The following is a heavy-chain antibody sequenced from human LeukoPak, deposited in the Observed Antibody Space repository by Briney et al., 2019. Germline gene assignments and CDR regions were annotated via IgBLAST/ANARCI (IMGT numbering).Heavy chain of an antibody. Sequence: PSETLSLTCAVYGESMIGHYWTWIRQPPGKRLEWIGEIHHSGGTISNPSLKNRVTMSIDMSKNQFSLKLNSVTAADTAVYFCARATASGSGRAYDRWAQGNLVPVSS. CDR1: GESMIGHY. CDR2: IHHSGGT. CDR3: ARATASGSGRAYDR. D-gene: IGHD3-10*01. V-gene: IGHV4-34*01. J-gene: IGHJ5*02.